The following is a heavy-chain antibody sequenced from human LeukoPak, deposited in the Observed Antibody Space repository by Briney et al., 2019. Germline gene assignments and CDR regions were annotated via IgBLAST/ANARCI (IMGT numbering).Heavy chain of an antibody. J-gene: IGHJ3*02. CDR2: ISGSGGST. D-gene: IGHD2-21*02. CDR3: AKDGSIVVVTASDAFDI. CDR1: GFTFSSCA. V-gene: IGHV3-23*01. Sequence: GGSLRLSCAASGFTFSSCAMSWVRQAPGKGLEWVSAISGSGGSTYYADSVKGRFTISRDNSKNTLYLQMNSLRAEDTAVYYCAKDGSIVVVTASDAFDIWGQGAMVTVSS.